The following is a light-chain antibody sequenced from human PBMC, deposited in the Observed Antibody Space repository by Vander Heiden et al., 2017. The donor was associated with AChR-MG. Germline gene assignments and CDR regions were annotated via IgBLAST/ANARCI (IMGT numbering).Light chain of an antibody. J-gene: IGLJ3*02. V-gene: IGLV2-14*03. CDR1: SSDVGGYDY. Sequence: QSALTQPASVSGSPGQSITISCTGTSSDVGGYDYVSWYQQHPDKAPKLIIYDVSKRPSGVSNRFSGSKSGNTASLTISGLQAEDEADYYCGSYTSSTTLGVFGGGTKLTVL. CDR3: GSYTSSTTLGV. CDR2: DVS.